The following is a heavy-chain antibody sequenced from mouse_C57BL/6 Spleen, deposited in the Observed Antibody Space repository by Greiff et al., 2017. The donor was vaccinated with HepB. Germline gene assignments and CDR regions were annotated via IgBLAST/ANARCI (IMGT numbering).Heavy chain of an antibody. CDR3: ARRMVTTDYYAMDY. CDR2: INPSTGGT. Sequence: EVKLMESGPELVKPGASVKISCKASGYSFTGYYMNWVKQSPEKSLEWIGEINPSTGGTTYNQKFKAKATLTVDKSSSTAYMQLKSLTSEDSAVYYCARRMVTTDYYAMDYWGQGTSVTVSS. D-gene: IGHD2-2*01. J-gene: IGHJ4*01. CDR1: GYSFTGYY. V-gene: IGHV1-42*01.